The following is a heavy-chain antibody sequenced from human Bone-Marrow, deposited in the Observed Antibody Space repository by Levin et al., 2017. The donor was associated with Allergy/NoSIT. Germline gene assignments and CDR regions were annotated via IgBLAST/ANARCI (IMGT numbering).Heavy chain of an antibody. J-gene: IGHJ6*03. CDR1: GFTFSSYW. CDR3: ARDWSGAMDV. Sequence: ETLSLTCAASGFTFSSYWMSWVRQAPGKGLEWVGNIKEDGSEKYYVDSVKGRFTISRDNAENSLYVQMNSLRAEDTAVYYCARDWSGAMDVWGKGTTVSVSS. D-gene: IGHD3-10*01. CDR2: IKEDGSEK. V-gene: IGHV3-7*01.